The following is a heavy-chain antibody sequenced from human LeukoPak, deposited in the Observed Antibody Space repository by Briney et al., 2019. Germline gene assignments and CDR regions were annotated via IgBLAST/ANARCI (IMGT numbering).Heavy chain of an antibody. D-gene: IGHD3-3*02. CDR1: DSSISSGYY. CDR3: ARLRRSRLAEFDY. Sequence: SETLSLTCTVSDSSISSGYYWGWIRQPPGKGLEWIGSISHSGSTYYNPSLKSRVTISVDTSKNQFSLKLSSLTAADTAVYYCARLRRSRLAEFDYWGQGTLVTVSS. CDR2: ISHSGST. V-gene: IGHV4-38-2*02. J-gene: IGHJ4*02.